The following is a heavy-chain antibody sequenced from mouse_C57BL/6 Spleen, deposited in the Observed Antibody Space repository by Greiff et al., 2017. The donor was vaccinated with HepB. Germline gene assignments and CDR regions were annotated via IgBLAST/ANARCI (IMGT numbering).Heavy chain of an antibody. CDR1: GFTFSSYA. V-gene: IGHV5-4*01. CDR2: ISDGGSYT. CDR3: ARVNYYYGSSPDY. Sequence: EVQLQESGGGLVKPGGSLKLSCAASGFTFSSYAMSWVRQTPEKRLEWVATISDGGSYTYYPDNVKGRFTISRDNAKNNLYLQMSHLKSEDTAMYYCARVNYYYGSSPDYWGQGTTLTVSS. D-gene: IGHD1-1*01. J-gene: IGHJ2*01.